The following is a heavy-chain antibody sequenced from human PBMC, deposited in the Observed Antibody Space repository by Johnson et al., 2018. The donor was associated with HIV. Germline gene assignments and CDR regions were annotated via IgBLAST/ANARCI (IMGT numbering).Heavy chain of an antibody. CDR1: RFTVSTYW. V-gene: IGHV3-7*01. J-gene: IGHJ3*02. CDR2: ITHDGSEK. CDR3: ARDFVAFGECTSFDI. D-gene: IGHD2-8*01. Sequence: VQLVESGGGLVQPGGSLRLSCAASRFTVSTYWMSWVRQAPGKGLEWVANITHDGSEKYSVASVKGRITASRDNSKNTLYLQMNSLSAEDTALYYCARDFVAFGECTSFDIWGQGTMVTVPS.